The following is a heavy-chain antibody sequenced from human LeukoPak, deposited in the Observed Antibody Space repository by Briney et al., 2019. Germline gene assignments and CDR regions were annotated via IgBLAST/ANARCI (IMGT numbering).Heavy chain of an antibody. CDR2: ISWDGGST. CDR3: AKEKYGYKYFDY. J-gene: IGHJ4*02. CDR1: GFTFSSYS. V-gene: IGHV3-43*01. Sequence: GGSLRLSCAASGFTFSSYSMNWVRQAPGKGLEWVSLISWDGGSTYYADSVKGRLTISRDNSKNSLYLQMNSLRTEDTALYYCAKEKYGYKYFDYWGQGTLITVSS. D-gene: IGHD5-24*01.